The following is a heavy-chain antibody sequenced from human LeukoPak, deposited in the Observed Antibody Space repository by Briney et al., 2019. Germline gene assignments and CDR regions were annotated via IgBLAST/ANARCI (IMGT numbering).Heavy chain of an antibody. CDR1: GFTVSSHY. J-gene: IGHJ4*02. D-gene: IGHD3-10*01. CDR2: IGSSGSTI. V-gene: IGHV3-11*04. Sequence: PGGSLRLSCAASGFTVSSHYMTWIRQAPGKGLEWISHIGSSGSTIYYADSMKGRFTISRDNTKKSLYLQMNSLRAEDTAVYYCARALWLGEGFFDYWGQGTPVTVSS. CDR3: ARALWLGEGFFDY.